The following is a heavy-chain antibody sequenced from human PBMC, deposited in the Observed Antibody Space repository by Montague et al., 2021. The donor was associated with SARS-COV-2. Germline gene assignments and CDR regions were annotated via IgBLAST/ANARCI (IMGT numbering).Heavy chain of an antibody. V-gene: IGHV4-39*01. CDR3: ARFPTSYYYDSKAAPATPDAFDI. D-gene: IGHD3-22*01. CDR2: IYYSGST. CDR1: GGPISSSSYY. Sequence: SETLSLTCTVSGGPISSSSYYWGWIRQPPGKGLEWIGSIYYSGSTYYNPSLKSRVTISVDTSTNQFSLKLSSVTAADTAVYYCARFPTSYYYDSKAAPATPDAFDIWGRGTMVTVSS. J-gene: IGHJ3*02.